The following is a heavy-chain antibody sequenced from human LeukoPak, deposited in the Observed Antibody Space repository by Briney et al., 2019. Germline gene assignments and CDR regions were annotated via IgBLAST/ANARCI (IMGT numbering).Heavy chain of an antibody. Sequence: SETLSLTCAGSGGSISNGGYSWRWIRQPPGKGLEWIGLIYHSGTTHYNPSLKSRLTFSLDKSKNQFSLKLTSVTAADTALYYCARNYYGSGSFYVHNWGQGTLVTVSS. D-gene: IGHD3-10*01. CDR1: GGSISNGGYS. CDR3: ARNYYGSGSFYVHN. V-gene: IGHV4-30-2*01. J-gene: IGHJ4*02. CDR2: IYHSGTT.